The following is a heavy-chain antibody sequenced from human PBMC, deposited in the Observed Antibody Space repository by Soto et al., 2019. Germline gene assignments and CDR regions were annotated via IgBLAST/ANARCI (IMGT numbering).Heavy chain of an antibody. J-gene: IGHJ4*03. V-gene: IGHV3-7*03. CDR2: INQYVRER. Sequence: PWGSRRLSCAGSGLTFRNDWLSWVRQAPGKGLEWVANINQYVRERYYVDSVRGRFTISRDNVENSLYLQLNSLRPEDTAVYYCAVYGTGGSAEAYWGHGTMVIVSS. D-gene: IGHD4-17*01. CDR1: GLTFRNDW. CDR3: AVYGTGGSAEAY.